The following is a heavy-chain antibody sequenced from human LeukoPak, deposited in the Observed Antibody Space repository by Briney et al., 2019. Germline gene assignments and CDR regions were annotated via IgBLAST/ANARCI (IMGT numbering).Heavy chain of an antibody. CDR2: INPNSGKT. Sequence: VASVKVSCKASGYTFTTLDINWVRQATGQGLEWMGWINPNSGKTGYAQKFQGRVTISRDTSISTAYMELSSLRAEDTAVYYCARVSIGWYSFDYWGQGTLVTVSS. J-gene: IGHJ4*02. CDR3: ARVSIGWYSFDY. D-gene: IGHD6-19*01. CDR1: GYTFTTLD. V-gene: IGHV1-8*03.